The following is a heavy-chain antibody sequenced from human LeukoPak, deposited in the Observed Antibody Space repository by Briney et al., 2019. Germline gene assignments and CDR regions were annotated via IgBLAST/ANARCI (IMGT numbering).Heavy chain of an antibody. CDR2: INTDGSST. Sequence: GGSLRLSCAASGFTFSSYWMHWVRQAPGKGLVWVSRINTDGSSTSYADSVKGRFTISRDNAKNTLYLQMNSLRAEDTAVYYCAMIAVAGPPDHWGHGTLVTVSS. V-gene: IGHV3-74*01. D-gene: IGHD6-19*01. J-gene: IGHJ4*01. CDR3: AMIAVAGPPDH. CDR1: GFTFSSYW.